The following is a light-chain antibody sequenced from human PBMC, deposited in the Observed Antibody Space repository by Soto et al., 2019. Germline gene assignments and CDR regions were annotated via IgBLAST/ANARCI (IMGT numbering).Light chain of an antibody. CDR2: GAS. Sequence: EIVLTQSPGTLSLSPGERATLSCRASQSVSSSYLAWYQQKPGQAPRLLIYGASSRATGIPDRFSGSGSGTDFTLSIRSLEPEDFAVYYCQQRSTSITFGQGTRLEIK. V-gene: IGKV3D-20*02. CDR3: QQRSTSIT. J-gene: IGKJ5*01. CDR1: QSVSSSY.